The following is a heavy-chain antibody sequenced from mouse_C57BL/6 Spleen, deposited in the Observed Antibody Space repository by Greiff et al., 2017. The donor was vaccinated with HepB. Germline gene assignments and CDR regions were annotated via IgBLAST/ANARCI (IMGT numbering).Heavy chain of an antibody. CDR3: ARGSTFDY. CDR1: GYTFTSYW. J-gene: IGHJ2*01. Sequence: QQSCKASGYTFTSYWMDWVKQRPGQGLEWIGNIYPSDSETHYNQKFKDKATLTVDKSSSTAYMQLSSLTSEDSAVYYCARGSTFDYWGQGTTLTVSS. D-gene: IGHD1-1*01. CDR2: IYPSDSET. V-gene: IGHV1-61*01.